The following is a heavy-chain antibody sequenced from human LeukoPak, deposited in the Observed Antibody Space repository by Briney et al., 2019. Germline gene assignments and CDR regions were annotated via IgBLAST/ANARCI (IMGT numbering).Heavy chain of an antibody. CDR1: GFTFSTYW. CDR3: ARAQGYFDS. Sequence: GGSLRLSCAASGFTFSTYWMSWARQAPGKGLEWVANIKKDGSEKYYVDSMKGRFTISRDNAKNALYLHMNSLRADDTAVYYCARAQGYFDSWGQGTLVTVSS. D-gene: IGHD3-22*01. CDR2: IKKDGSEK. V-gene: IGHV3-7*01. J-gene: IGHJ4*02.